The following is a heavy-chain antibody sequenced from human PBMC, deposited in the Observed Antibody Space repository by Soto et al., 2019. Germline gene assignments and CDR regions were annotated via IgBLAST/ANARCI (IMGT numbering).Heavy chain of an antibody. V-gene: IGHV2-5*01. Sequence: QITLKESGPTLVKPTQTITLTCTFSGFSLSTSGVGVGWIRQPPGKALEWLALIYWNDDKRYSPSLKSRLTITKDTSKNQVVLTMTNMDPVDTATYYCAHRRQDIVVVPAAIAFDPWGQGTLVTVSS. D-gene: IGHD2-2*01. CDR1: GFSLSTSGVG. J-gene: IGHJ5*02. CDR3: AHRRQDIVVVPAAIAFDP. CDR2: IYWNDDK.